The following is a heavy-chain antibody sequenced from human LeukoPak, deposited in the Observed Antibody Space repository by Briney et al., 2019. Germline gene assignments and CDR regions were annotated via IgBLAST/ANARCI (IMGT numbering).Heavy chain of an antibody. CDR1: GYTFTSYY. Sequence: ASVKVSCKASGYTFTSYYMHWVRQAPGQGLEWMGIINPSGGSTSYAQKFQGRVTMTRDMSTSTAYMELSRLRSDDTAVYYCARDSYYYGSGSYYNWFDPWGQGTLVTVSS. J-gene: IGHJ5*02. D-gene: IGHD3-10*01. CDR3: ARDSYYYGSGSYYNWFDP. V-gene: IGHV1-46*01. CDR2: INPSGGST.